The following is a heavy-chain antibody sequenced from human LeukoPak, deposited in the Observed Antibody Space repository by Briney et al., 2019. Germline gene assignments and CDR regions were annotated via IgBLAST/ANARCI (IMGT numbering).Heavy chain of an antibody. J-gene: IGHJ3*02. CDR3: VRDRDGVGVTIAAAFDI. V-gene: IGHV4-59*12. D-gene: IGHD1-26*01. Sequence: SETLSLTCTVSVGSISTYQWSWIRQPPGKGLEWIGNIYYSGSANYNPSLKSRVTISVDTSKNQFSLKLSSVTAADTAVYYCVRDRDGVGVTIAAAFDIWGQGTMVTVSS. CDR1: VGSISTYQ. CDR2: IYYSGSA.